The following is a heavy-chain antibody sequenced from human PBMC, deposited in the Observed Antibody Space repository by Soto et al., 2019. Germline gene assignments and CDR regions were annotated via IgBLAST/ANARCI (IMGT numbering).Heavy chain of an antibody. V-gene: IGHV1-58*01. CDR1: GFTFTSSA. D-gene: IGHD6-13*01. CDR2: IVVGSGNT. Sequence: GASVKVSCTASGFTFTSSAVQWVRQARGQRLEWIGWIVVGSGNTNYAQKFQERVTIPRDMCTSTAYMELSSLRSEDAAVYYSAERIVRYSSSSAGDYWGQGTLATVSS. J-gene: IGHJ4*02. CDR3: AERIVRYSSSSAGDY.